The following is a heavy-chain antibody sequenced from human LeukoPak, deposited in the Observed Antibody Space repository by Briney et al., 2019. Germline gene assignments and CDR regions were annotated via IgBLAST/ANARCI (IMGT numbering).Heavy chain of an antibody. CDR3: ARPSMVRGPSRNPLDY. CDR2: ISAYNGNT. Sequence: ASVKVSCKASGYTFTSYAISWVRQAPGQGLEWMGWISAYNGNTHYAQKVQDRVTMTTDTSTSTAYMELRSLRSEDTAVYYCARPSMVRGPSRNPLDYWGQGTLATVSS. D-gene: IGHD3-10*01. V-gene: IGHV1-18*01. CDR1: GYTFTSYA. J-gene: IGHJ4*02.